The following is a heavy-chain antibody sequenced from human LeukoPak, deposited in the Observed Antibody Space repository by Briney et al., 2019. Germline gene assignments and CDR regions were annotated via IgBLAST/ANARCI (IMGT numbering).Heavy chain of an antibody. J-gene: IGHJ4*02. CDR1: GYTFDSYG. CDR2: ISAYNGNT. CDR3: ARDYYYDSSGYPDY. Sequence: ASVKVSCKTSGYTFDSYGFSWVRQAPGQVFEWMGWISAYNGNTNYAQKFQGRVTMTTDKSTSTAYMELRSLTSDDTAVYYCARDYYYDSSGYPDYWGQGTLVTVSS. V-gene: IGHV1-18*01. D-gene: IGHD3-22*01.